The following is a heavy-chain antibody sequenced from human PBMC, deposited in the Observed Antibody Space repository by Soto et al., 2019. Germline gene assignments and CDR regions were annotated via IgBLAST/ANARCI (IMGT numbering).Heavy chain of an antibody. CDR2: ISYDGSNK. Sequence: QAQLVESGGGVVQPGRSLSLSCAASGFTFSSYAMHWVRQAPGKGLEWVAVISYDGSNKYYADSVKGRFTISRDNSKNTLYLQMNSLRAEDTAVYYCARDYYRFNSGYGFSMDVWGQGTTVTVSS. V-gene: IGHV3-30-3*01. CDR3: ARDYYRFNSGYGFSMDV. J-gene: IGHJ6*02. CDR1: GFTFSSYA. D-gene: IGHD5-12*01.